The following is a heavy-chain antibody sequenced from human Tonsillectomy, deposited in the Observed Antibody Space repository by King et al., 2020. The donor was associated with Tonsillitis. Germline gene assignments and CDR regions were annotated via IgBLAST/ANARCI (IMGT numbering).Heavy chain of an antibody. Sequence: VQLVESGAEVKKPGASVKVSCKASGYTFTSYYMHWVRQAPGQGLEWMGIINPSGGSTSYAKKFQGRVTMTRYTSTSTVYMVLSSLRSKDTAVYYCARVSYYDSSGDYWGQGTLVTVSS. CDR3: ARVSYYDSSGDY. D-gene: IGHD3-22*01. CDR2: INPSGGST. V-gene: IGHV1-46*01. CDR1: GYTFTSYY. J-gene: IGHJ4*02.